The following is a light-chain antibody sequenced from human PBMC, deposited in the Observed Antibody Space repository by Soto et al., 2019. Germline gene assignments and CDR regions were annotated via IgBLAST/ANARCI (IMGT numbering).Light chain of an antibody. V-gene: IGKV1-39*01. CDR3: QQSYSTPRSIT. CDR1: QSISSS. CDR2: AAS. J-gene: IGKJ5*01. Sequence: DIQMTQSPSSLSASVGDRVTITCRASQSISSSLNWYQQKPGKAPKHLIYAASSLQSGVPSRFSGSGSGTDFTLTISSLQPEDFATYYCQQSYSTPRSITFGPGTRLEIK.